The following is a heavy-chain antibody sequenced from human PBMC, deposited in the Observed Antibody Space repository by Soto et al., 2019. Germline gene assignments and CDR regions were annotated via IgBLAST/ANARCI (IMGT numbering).Heavy chain of an antibody. D-gene: IGHD2-15*01. CDR2: IFYSGTT. CDR1: GASISSGDYY. V-gene: IGHV4-30-4*01. J-gene: IGHJ1*01. Sequence: PSETLSLTCTVSGASISSGDYYWSWIRQPPGQGLEWIAYIFYSGTTYYTPFLKRRTIISIERYKNRFFLELSFVSAEDAAVYYCARDRIDCLDIWGQGTRVTVSS. CDR3: ARDRIDCLDI.